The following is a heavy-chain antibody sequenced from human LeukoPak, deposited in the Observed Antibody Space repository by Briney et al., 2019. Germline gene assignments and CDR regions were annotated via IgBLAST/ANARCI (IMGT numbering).Heavy chain of an antibody. CDR2: ISGSGSPT. CDR1: GLTFRNLK. D-gene: IGHD3-10*01. J-gene: IGHJ3*01. CDR3: AKDTTLFRELTRGGAFDF. Sequence: GGSLRLSCAVSGLTFRNLKMNWVRQAPGKGLEWVSTISGSGSPTFYADSVKGRFTISRDNSKNTLYLQMNSLRAEDTALYYCAKDTTLFRELTRGGAFDFWGQGTMVAVSS. V-gene: IGHV3-23*01.